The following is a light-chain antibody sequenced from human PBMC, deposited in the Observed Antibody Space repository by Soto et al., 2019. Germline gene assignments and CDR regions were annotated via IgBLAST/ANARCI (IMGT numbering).Light chain of an antibody. CDR3: QKRSNWPIT. V-gene: IGKV3-11*01. J-gene: IGKJ5*01. CDR2: DAS. CDR1: QSVSSY. Sequence: ELVLTQSPATLSLSPGDSATLSCRASQSVSSYLAWYQQKPGQAPRLLIYDASNRATGIPARLSGSGSGTDLTLTISRLEPEDFAVYYCQKRSNWPITFGQGTRLEI.